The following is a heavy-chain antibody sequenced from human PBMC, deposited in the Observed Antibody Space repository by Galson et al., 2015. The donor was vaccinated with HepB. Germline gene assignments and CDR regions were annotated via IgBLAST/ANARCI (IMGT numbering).Heavy chain of an antibody. CDR1: GFSLSTSGVG. J-gene: IGHJ4*02. CDR3: AQALSSWYYFDY. V-gene: IGHV2-5*02. CDR2: IYWDDDK. D-gene: IGHD6-13*01. Sequence: PALVKPTQTLTLPCSFSGFSLSTSGVGVGWLRQPPGKALEWLALIYWDDDKRYSPSLKSRLTITKDTSKNQVVLTMTNMDPVDTATYYCAQALSSWYYFDYWGQGTLVTVSS.